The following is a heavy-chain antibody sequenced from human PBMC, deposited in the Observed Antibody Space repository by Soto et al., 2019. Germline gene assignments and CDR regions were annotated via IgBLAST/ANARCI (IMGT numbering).Heavy chain of an antibody. CDR1: GFTFSNAW. D-gene: IGHD1-7*01. CDR3: TRATGYNWNYGSDP. J-gene: IGHJ5*02. V-gene: IGHV3-15*07. CDR2: IKSKTDGGTT. Sequence: PVRSLRLSCAASGFTFSNAWMNWVRQAPGKGLEWVGRIKSKTDGGTTDYAAPVKGRFTISRDDSKSIAYLQMNSLKTEDTAVYYCTRATGYNWNYGSDPWGQGTLVTVSS.